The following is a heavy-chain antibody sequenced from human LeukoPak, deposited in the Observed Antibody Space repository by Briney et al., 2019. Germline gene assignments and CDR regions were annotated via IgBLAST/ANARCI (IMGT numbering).Heavy chain of an antibody. J-gene: IGHJ4*02. CDR2: ISYDGSNK. CDR3: ARQVAGPYYFDY. D-gene: IGHD6-19*01. V-gene: IGHV3-30*14. Sequence: GGSLRLSCAASGFTFSSYAMHWVRQAPGKGLEWVAVISYDGSNKYYADSVKGRFTISRDNSKNMLYLQMNSLRAEDTAVYYCARQVAGPYYFDYWGQGTLVTVSS. CDR1: GFTFSSYA.